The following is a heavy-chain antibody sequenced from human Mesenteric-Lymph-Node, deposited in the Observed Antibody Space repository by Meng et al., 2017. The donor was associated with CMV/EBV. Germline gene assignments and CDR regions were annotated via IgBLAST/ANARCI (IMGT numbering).Heavy chain of an antibody. CDR3: AREEPGGYYYYGMDV. CDR1: GCTFTGYY. D-gene: IGHD1-1*01. J-gene: IGHJ6*02. CDR2: INPNSGGT. V-gene: IGHV1-2*02. Sequence: ASVKVSCKASGCTFTGYYMHWVRQAPGQGLEWMGWINPNSGGTNYAQKFQGRVTMTRDTSISTAYMELSRLRSDDTAVYYCAREEPGGYYYYGMDVWGQGTTVTVSS.